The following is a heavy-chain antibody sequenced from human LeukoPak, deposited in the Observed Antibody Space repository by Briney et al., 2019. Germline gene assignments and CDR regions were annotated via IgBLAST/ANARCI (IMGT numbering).Heavy chain of an antibody. J-gene: IGHJ3*02. CDR2: INSDGSST. D-gene: IGHD4-17*01. CDR1: GFTFSSYW. CDR3: ARATTVTDDAFDI. V-gene: IGHV3-74*01. Sequence: PGGSLRLSCAASGFTFSSYWMHWVRQAPGKGLVWVSRINSDGSSTSYADSVKGRFTISRDNAKNTLYLQMNSLRAEDTAVYYCARATTVTDDAFDIWGQGTTVTVSS.